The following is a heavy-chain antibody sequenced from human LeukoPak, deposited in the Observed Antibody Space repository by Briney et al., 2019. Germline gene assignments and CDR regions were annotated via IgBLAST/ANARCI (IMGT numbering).Heavy chain of an antibody. V-gene: IGHV3-48*03. CDR3: AKVRNPEQKLGYCSGGSCYRWFDP. CDR2: ISSSGSTI. CDR1: GFTFSSYE. J-gene: IGHJ5*02. Sequence: GGSLRLSCAASGFTFSSYEMNWVRQAPGKGLEWVSYISSSGSTIYYADSVKGRFTISRDNAKNSLYLQMNSLRAEDTAVYYCAKVRNPEQKLGYCSGGSCYRWFDPWGQGTLVTVSS. D-gene: IGHD2-15*01.